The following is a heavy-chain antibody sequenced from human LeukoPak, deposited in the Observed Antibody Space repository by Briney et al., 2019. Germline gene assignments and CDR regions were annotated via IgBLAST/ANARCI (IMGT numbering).Heavy chain of an antibody. D-gene: IGHD3-10*01. CDR2: IYATGST. J-gene: IGHJ5*02. V-gene: IGHV4-4*09. Sequence: PSETLSLTCTVSGVSIRSYYWSWIRQPPGKGLEWIGYIYATGSTNYNPSLKSRVAISVDTSKNQFSLNLRSVTAADTAVYYCARHGSVRSPLGPWGQGTLVTVSS. CDR1: GVSIRSYY. CDR3: ARHGSVRSPLGP.